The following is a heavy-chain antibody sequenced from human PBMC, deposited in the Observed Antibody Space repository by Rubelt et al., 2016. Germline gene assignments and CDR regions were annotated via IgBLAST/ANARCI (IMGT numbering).Heavy chain of an antibody. CDR1: GGSISSSSYY. CDR2: IYYSGST. V-gene: IGHV4-39*01. CDR3: ASGYYYDSSGYWMYGQSLAY. J-gene: IGHJ4*02. D-gene: IGHD3-22*01. Sequence: QLQLQESGPGLVKPSETLSLTCTVSGGSISSSSYYWGWIRQPPGKGLEWIGSIYYSGSTYYNPSLKSRVAISVDTSKNQCSLKLSSVTAADTAVYYCASGYYYDSSGYWMYGQSLAYWGQGTLVTVSS.